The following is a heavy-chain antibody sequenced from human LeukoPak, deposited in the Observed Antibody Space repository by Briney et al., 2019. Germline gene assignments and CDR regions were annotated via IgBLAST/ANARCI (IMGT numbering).Heavy chain of an antibody. CDR1: GGSLSGYY. V-gene: IGHV4-34*01. CDR3: ARGKAAAGRGSWFDP. CDR2: INHRGST. Sequence: WDTLSLICALYGGSLSGYYGSWIRQPPGKGVEWMGEINHRGSTNYNSSLKSRVTISVDTSKNQFSLKLSSVTAADTVVYYCARGKAAAGRGSWFDPWGQGTLVTVSS. J-gene: IGHJ5*02. D-gene: IGHD6-13*01.